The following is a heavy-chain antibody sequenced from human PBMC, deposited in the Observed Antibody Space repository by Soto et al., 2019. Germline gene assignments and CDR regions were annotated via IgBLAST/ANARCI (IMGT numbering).Heavy chain of an antibody. CDR3: AKKPNGFDP. CDR1: GLTFSRHA. CDR2: ISESSSNT. J-gene: IGHJ5*02. Sequence: EVQLLESGGGLVQPGGSLRLSCAASGLTFSRHAMAWVRQAPGKGLEWLSSISESSSNTYYADSVKGRFTISKDNSKNMLYLQMNSLRDEDTAVYYCAKKPNGFDPWGQGTLVTVSS. V-gene: IGHV3-23*01.